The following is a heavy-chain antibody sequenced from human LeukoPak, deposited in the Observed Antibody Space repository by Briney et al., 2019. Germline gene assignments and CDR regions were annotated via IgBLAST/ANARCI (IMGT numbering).Heavy chain of an antibody. Sequence: SETLSLTCTVSGGSISSSSYYWGWIRQPPGTGLEWIGSIYYSGSTYYNPSLKSRVTISVDTFKNQFSLKLSSVTAADTAVYYCARHGELRYFDWFIGNWFDPWGQGTLVTVSS. V-gene: IGHV4-39*01. CDR1: GGSISSSSYY. D-gene: IGHD3-9*01. CDR3: ARHGELRYFDWFIGNWFDP. CDR2: IYYSGST. J-gene: IGHJ5*02.